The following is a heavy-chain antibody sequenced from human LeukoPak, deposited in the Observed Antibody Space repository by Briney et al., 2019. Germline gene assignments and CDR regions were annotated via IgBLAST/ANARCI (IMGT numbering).Heavy chain of an antibody. CDR3: ARRFGSSWYYFDY. V-gene: IGHV5-51*01. D-gene: IGHD6-13*01. CDR1: GYSFTSYW. CDR2: IYPGDSDT. J-gene: IGHJ4*02. Sequence: GESLKISCKGSGYSFTSYWIGWVRQMPGKGLEWMGIIYPGDSDTRYSPSFQGQVTISADKSISTAYLQRSSLKASDTAMYYCARRFGSSWYYFDYWGQGTLVTVSS.